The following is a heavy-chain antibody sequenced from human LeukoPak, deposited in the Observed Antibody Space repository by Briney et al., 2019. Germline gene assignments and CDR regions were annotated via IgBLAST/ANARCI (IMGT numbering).Heavy chain of an antibody. Sequence: PGGSLRLSCAASGFTFSDHAMSWVRQAPGKGLERVSSISGAGYSTYYADSVRGRFTVSRDNSKNTLYLQMNSLRAEDTAVYYCAKDPRSLGVCTSASCPYFDYWGQGALVTVSS. CDR3: AKDPRSLGVCTSASCPYFDY. CDR2: ISGAGYST. J-gene: IGHJ4*02. V-gene: IGHV3-23*01. CDR1: GFTFSDHA. D-gene: IGHD2-2*01.